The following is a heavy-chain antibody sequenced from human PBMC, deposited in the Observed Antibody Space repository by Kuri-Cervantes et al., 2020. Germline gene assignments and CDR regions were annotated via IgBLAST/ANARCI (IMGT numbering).Heavy chain of an antibody. J-gene: IGHJ3*02. D-gene: IGHD2-15*01. CDR3: ARVDCRGYTCYVPSHGFDI. V-gene: IGHV3-48*02. CDR2: IRSSSSTI. Sequence: GESLKIFCAASGFTFSNYNMNWVRQAPGKGLEWVSYIRSSSSTIYYVDSVKGRFTISRDNAKNSLYLQMNSLRDEDTAVYYCARVDCRGYTCYVPSHGFDIWGQGTMVTVSS. CDR1: GFTFSNYN.